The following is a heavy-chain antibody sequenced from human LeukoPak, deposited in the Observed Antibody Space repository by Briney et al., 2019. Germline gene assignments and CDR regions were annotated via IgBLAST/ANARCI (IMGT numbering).Heavy chain of an antibody. V-gene: IGHV3-72*01. J-gene: IGHJ4*02. D-gene: IGHD2-2*01. Sequence: GGSLRLSCAVSGFTFSDHYVDWVRQAPGKGLEWVGRTRNKAQSYTTEYAASVKGRFTLSRDDSKNSLYLQMNNLKTEDTAVYYCTTDPENIVVVPAATHNWGQGTLVTVSS. CDR2: TRNKAQSYTT. CDR3: TTDPENIVVVPAATHN. CDR1: GFTFSDHY.